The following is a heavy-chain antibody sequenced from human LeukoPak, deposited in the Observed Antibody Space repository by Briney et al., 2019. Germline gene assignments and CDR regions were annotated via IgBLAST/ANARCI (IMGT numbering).Heavy chain of an antibody. V-gene: IGHV1-18*01. CDR3: ARDYGDYVGLTFGY. Sequence: ASVKVSCKASGYTFTSYGISWVRQAPGQGLEWMGWISAYNGNTNYAQKLQGRVTMTTDTYTSTAYMELRSLRSDDTAVYYCARDYGDYVGLTFGYWGQGTLVTVSS. D-gene: IGHD4-17*01. CDR2: ISAYNGNT. J-gene: IGHJ4*02. CDR1: GYTFTSYG.